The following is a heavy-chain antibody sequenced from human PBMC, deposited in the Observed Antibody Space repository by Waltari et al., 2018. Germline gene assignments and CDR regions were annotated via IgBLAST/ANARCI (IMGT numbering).Heavy chain of an antibody. Sequence: QVQLVQSGPEVQKPGASVKVSCKTSGYGFSTYSIHWVRQAPGQGLEWMGWVNPNSGGTNYAQKFQGRVTMTRDTSITTVYMELSRLRSDDTAILYCARQYFYGSRGDEYYFDSWGQGTLLTVSS. V-gene: IGHV1-2*02. J-gene: IGHJ4*01. CDR3: ARQYFYGSRGDEYYFDS. CDR1: GYGFSTYS. CDR2: VNPNSGGT. D-gene: IGHD3-10*01.